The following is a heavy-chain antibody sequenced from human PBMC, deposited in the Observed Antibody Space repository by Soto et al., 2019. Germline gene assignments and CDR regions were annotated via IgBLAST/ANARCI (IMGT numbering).Heavy chain of an antibody. CDR1: GGSFSGYY. CDR2: INHSGST. V-gene: IGHV4-34*01. J-gene: IGHJ6*02. D-gene: IGHD1-26*01. Sequence: SETLSLTCAVYGGSFSGYYWSWIRQPPGKGLEWIGEINHSGSTNYNPSLKSRVTISVDTSKNQFSLKLSSVTAADTAVYYCARGRRWGARQDYYYGMDVWGQGTTVTVSS. CDR3: ARGRRWGARQDYYYGMDV.